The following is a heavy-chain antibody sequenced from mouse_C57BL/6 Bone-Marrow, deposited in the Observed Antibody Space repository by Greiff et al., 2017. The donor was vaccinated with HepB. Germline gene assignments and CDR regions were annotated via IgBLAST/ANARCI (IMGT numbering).Heavy chain of an antibody. V-gene: IGHV8-8*01. Sequence: QVTLKESGPGILQPSQTLSLTCSFSGFSLSTFGMGVGWIRQPSGKGLEWLAHIWWDDDKYYNPALKSRLTISKDTSKNQVFLKSANVDTADTATYDCARMVDYDGYHGAMDYWGQGTSVTVSS. J-gene: IGHJ4*01. CDR3: ARMVDYDGYHGAMDY. CDR1: GFSLSTFGMG. CDR2: IWWDDDK. D-gene: IGHD2-3*01.